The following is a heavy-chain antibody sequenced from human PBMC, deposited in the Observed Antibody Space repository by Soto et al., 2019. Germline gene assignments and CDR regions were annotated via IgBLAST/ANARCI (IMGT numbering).Heavy chain of an antibody. CDR1: GGSISSGGYY. Sequence: SETLSLTCTVSGGSISSGGYYWSWIRQHPGKGLEWIGYIYYSGSTYYNPSLKSRVTISVDTSKNQFSLKLSSVTAADTAVYYCARDLRGCSSTSCYTGGYNWFDPWGHGTLVTVSS. J-gene: IGHJ5*02. CDR2: IYYSGST. V-gene: IGHV4-31*03. CDR3: ARDLRGCSSTSCYTGGYNWFDP. D-gene: IGHD2-2*02.